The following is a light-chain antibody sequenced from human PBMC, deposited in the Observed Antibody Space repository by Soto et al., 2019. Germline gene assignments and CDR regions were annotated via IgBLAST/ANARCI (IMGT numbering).Light chain of an antibody. Sequence: EIVMTQSPXPLSVSPGESAPLSCRASQSVSSNLAWYQQKPGQRPSLLIYDASTRATGIPARFSGSGSGTEFTLTISSLQSEDFAVYYCQQYNNWWTFGQGTKVDIK. CDR1: QSVSSN. V-gene: IGKV3-15*01. CDR3: QQYNNWWT. CDR2: DAS. J-gene: IGKJ1*01.